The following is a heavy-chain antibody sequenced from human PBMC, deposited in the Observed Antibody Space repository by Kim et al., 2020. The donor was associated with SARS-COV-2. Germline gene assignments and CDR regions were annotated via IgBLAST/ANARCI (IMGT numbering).Heavy chain of an antibody. D-gene: IGHD3-3*01. CDR1: GFTFDDYA. Sequence: GGSLRLSCAASGFTFDDYAMHWVRQAPGKGLEWVSGISWNSGSIGYADSVKGRFTISRDNAKNSLYLQMNSLRAEDTALYYCAYMGVADFDYWGQGTLVTVSS. J-gene: IGHJ4*02. V-gene: IGHV3-9*01. CDR3: AYMGVADFDY. CDR2: ISWNSGSI.